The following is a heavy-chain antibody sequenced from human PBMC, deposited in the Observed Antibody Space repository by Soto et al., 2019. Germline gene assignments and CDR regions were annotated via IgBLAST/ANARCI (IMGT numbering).Heavy chain of an antibody. Sequence: EVQLVESGGGLVKPGGSLRLSCAASGFTFSSYSMNWVRQAPGQGLEWVSSISSSSSYIYYADSVKGRFTISRDNAKNSLYLQMNSLRAEDTAVYYCARDGYYDSSGSLDYWGQGTLVTVSS. J-gene: IGHJ4*02. V-gene: IGHV3-21*01. CDR2: ISSSSSYI. D-gene: IGHD3-22*01. CDR1: GFTFSSYS. CDR3: ARDGYYDSSGSLDY.